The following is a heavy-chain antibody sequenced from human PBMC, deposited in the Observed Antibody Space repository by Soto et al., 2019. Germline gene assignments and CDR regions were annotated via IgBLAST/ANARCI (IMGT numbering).Heavy chain of an antibody. CDR3: ARTSRTAIPYFDL. Sequence: QVQLQESGPGLVKPSQTLSLTCTVSGGSIISGGYYWSWIRQHPGKGLEWNGYIYYGGSTYYIPSLKGRVTLSVDTSKNQFSLKLSSVTAADTAVYYCARTSRTAIPYFDLWGRGPLVTVSS. V-gene: IGHV4-31*03. D-gene: IGHD2-21*02. J-gene: IGHJ2*01. CDR1: GGSIISGGYY. CDR2: IYYGGST.